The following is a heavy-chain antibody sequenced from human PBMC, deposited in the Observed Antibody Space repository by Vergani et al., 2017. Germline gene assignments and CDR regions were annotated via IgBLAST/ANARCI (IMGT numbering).Heavy chain of an antibody. D-gene: IGHD4-23*01. CDR2: MNPNSGNT. CDR1: GYTFTSYD. CDR3: ARALRRLRWAYMDV. Sequence: QVQLVQSGAAVKTPGASVKVSCKASGYTFTSYDINWVRQATGQGLEWMGWMNPNSGNTGYAQKFQGRVTMTRNTSISTAYMELSSLRSEDTAVYYCARALRRLRWAYMDVWGKGTTVTVSS. J-gene: IGHJ6*03. V-gene: IGHV1-8*01.